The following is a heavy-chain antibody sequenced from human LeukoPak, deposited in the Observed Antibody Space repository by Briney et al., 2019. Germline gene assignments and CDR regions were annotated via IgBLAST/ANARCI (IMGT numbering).Heavy chain of an antibody. J-gene: IGHJ5*02. Sequence: SETLSLTCTVSGGSISSYYWSWIRQPPGKGLEWIGYIYYSGSTNYNPPLKSRVTISVDTSKNQFSLKLSSVTAADTAVYYCASIAAAEETWGQGTLVTVSS. CDR1: GGSISSYY. V-gene: IGHV4-59*01. CDR2: IYYSGST. CDR3: ASIAAAEET. D-gene: IGHD6-13*01.